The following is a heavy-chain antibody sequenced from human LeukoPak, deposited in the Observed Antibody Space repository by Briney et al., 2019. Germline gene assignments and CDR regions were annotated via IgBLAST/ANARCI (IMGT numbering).Heavy chain of an antibody. Sequence: GASVKVSCKASGYTFTGYYMHWVRQAPGQGLEWMGWINPNSGGTNYAQKFQGRVTMTRDTSISTAYMELSRLRSDDTAVYYCARDSDTVTNYWYFDLWGRGTLATVSS. CDR3: ARDSDTVTNYWYFDL. D-gene: IGHD4-11*01. V-gene: IGHV1-2*02. J-gene: IGHJ2*01. CDR2: INPNSGGT. CDR1: GYTFTGYY.